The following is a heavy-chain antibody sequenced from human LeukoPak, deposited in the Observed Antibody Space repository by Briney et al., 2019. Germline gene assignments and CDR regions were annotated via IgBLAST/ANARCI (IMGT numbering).Heavy chain of an antibody. J-gene: IGHJ5*02. CDR2: MNPNSGNT. D-gene: IGHD3-22*01. CDR1: GYTFTSYD. V-gene: IGHV1-8*03. Sequence: GASVKVSCKASGYTFTSYDINWVRQATGQGLEWKGWMNPNSGNTGYAQKFQGRVTITRNTSISTAYMELSSLRSEDTAVYYCARDYDSSGYYQFDPWGQGTLVTVSS. CDR3: ARDYDSSGYYQFDP.